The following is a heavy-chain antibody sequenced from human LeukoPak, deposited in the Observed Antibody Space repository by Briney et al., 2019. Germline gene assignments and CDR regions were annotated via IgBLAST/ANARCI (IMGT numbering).Heavy chain of an antibody. J-gene: IGHJ4*02. D-gene: IGHD6-19*01. CDR2: ITASGGGT. Sequence: GGSLRLSCAPSGFTFRTYGMSWVRQAPGKGVEWVSSITASGGGTYYADSVKGRFTVSRDNSKNTVFLQMNSLRDEDTAVYYCAREKVVYSGGWYYFDYWGQGTLVTVSS. V-gene: IGHV3-23*01. CDR1: GFTFRTYG. CDR3: AREKVVYSGGWYYFDY.